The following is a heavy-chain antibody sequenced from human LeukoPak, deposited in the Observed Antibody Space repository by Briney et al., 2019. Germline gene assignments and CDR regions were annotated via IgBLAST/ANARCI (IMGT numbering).Heavy chain of an antibody. CDR2: ISWNSNLI. D-gene: IGHD2-2*02. V-gene: IGHV3-9*03. J-gene: IGHJ3*02. CDR1: GFTFDDYA. Sequence: GRSLRPSCAVSGFTFDDYAMHWVRQAPGKGLEWVSGISWNSNLIGYADSVKGRFTISRDNAKNSLYLQMNSLGPEDMALYYCAKDRNYELLYAFDIWGQGTMVTVSS. CDR3: AKDRNYELLYAFDI.